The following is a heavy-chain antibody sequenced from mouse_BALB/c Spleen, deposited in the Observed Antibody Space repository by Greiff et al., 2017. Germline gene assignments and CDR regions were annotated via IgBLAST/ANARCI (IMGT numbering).Heavy chain of an antibody. CDR3: ARHNYGSSFFAY. CDR1: GYSITSDYA. D-gene: IGHD1-1*01. V-gene: IGHV3-2*02. Sequence: VQLQQSGPGLVKPSQSLSLTCTVTGYSITSDYAWNWIRQFPGNKLEWMGYISYSGSTSYNPSLKSRISITRDTSKNQFFLQLNSVTTEDTATYYCARHNYGSSFFAYWGQGTLVTVSA. J-gene: IGHJ3*01. CDR2: ISYSGST.